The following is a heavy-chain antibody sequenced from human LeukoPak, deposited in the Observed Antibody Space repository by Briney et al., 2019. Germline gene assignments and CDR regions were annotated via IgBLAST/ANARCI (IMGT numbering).Heavy chain of an antibody. Sequence: ASVKVSCKASGYTFTGYYMHWVRQAPGQGLEWMGWINPNSGGTNYAQKFQGRVTMTRDTSISTAYMELSGLRSDDTAVYYCARDRAAVAGRREHDYWGQGTLVTVSS. CDR3: ARDRAAVAGRREHDY. CDR1: GYTFTGYY. J-gene: IGHJ4*02. CDR2: INPNSGGT. D-gene: IGHD6-19*01. V-gene: IGHV1-2*02.